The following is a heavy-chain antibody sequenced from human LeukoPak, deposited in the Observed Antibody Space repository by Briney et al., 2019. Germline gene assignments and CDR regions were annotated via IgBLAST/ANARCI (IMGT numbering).Heavy chain of an antibody. J-gene: IGHJ6*03. D-gene: IGHD2-15*01. CDR2: IYYSGTT. CDR3: ARNGFCSGAYCYGYYYYMDL. CDR1: GGSFSGYY. V-gene: IGHV4-59*01. Sequence: PSETLSLTCAVYGGSFSGYYWSWIRQPPGKGLEWIGYIYYSGTTHYSPSLKSRVTMSVDSSKNQFSLKLNSVTAADTAVYYCARNGFCSGAYCYGYYYYMDLWGKGTTVTVSS.